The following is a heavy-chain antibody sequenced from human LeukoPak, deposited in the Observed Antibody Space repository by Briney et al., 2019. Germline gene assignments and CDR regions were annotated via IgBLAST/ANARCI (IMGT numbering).Heavy chain of an antibody. Sequence: SQTLSLTCAISGDSVSSNSAAWNWIRQSPSRGLEWLGRAYYRSKWYNDYAVSVKSRITINPDTSKNQFSLQLNSVTPEDTAVYYCAAAVAGSNYYYYGMDVWGQGATVTVS. CDR1: GDSVSSNSAA. V-gene: IGHV6-1*01. CDR2: AYYRSKWYN. J-gene: IGHJ6*02. D-gene: IGHD6-19*01. CDR3: AAAVAGSNYYYYGMDV.